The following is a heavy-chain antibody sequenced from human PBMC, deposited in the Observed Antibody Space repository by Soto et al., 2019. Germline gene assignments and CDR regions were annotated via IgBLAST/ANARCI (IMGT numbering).Heavy chain of an antibody. CDR3: ARDAGGSGPRGRYYFDY. D-gene: IGHD3-10*01. CDR2: IWYDGSNK. V-gene: IGHV3-33*01. Sequence: QVQLVESGGGVVQPGRSLRLSCAASGFTFSSYGMHWVRQAPGKGLEWVAVIWYDGSNKYYADSVKGRFTISRDNSKNTLYLQMNSLRDEDTAVYSCARDAGGSGPRGRYYFDYWGQGTLVTVSS. CDR1: GFTFSSYG. J-gene: IGHJ4*02.